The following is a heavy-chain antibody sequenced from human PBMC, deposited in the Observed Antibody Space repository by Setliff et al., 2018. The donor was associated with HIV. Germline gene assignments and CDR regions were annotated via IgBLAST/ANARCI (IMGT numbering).Heavy chain of an antibody. V-gene: IGHV1-69*13. CDR2: VLPIFGST. Sequence: SVKVSCKASGDSFTNYAISWVRQAPGQGLEWMGGVLPIFGSTNYAHRFQGRVTITADESTSTAYMELSSLRPEDTAAYYCARGIDPRHYNYFYYMDVWGTGTTVTVSS. CDR3: ARGIDPRHYNYFYYMDV. CDR1: GDSFTNYA. D-gene: IGHD2-21*01. J-gene: IGHJ6*03.